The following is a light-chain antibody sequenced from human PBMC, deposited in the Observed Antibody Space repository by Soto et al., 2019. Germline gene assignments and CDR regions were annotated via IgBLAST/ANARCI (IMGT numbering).Light chain of an antibody. CDR1: SSDVGGYNY. CDR3: CSYAGSPHVV. Sequence: QSAMTQPRSVSGSPGQSVTISCTGTSSDVGGYNYVSWYQQHPGKAPKLMIYDVSKRLSGVPDRFSGSKSGNTASLTISGLQAEDAADYYCCSYAGSPHVVFGGGTLLTVL. J-gene: IGLJ2*01. CDR2: DVS. V-gene: IGLV2-11*02.